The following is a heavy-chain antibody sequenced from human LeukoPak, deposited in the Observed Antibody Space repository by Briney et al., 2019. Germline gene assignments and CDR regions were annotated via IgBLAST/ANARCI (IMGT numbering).Heavy chain of an antibody. D-gene: IGHD2-2*01. CDR3: ARDFVVVPAAYFDY. Sequence: GGSLRLSCAASGFIFSGYSMNWVRQAPGKGLEWVSYISSSSSTIYYADSVKGRFTISRDNSKNTLYLQMNSLRAEDTAVYYCARDFVVVPAAYFDYWGQGTLVTVSS. CDR1: GFIFSGYS. J-gene: IGHJ4*02. V-gene: IGHV3-48*01. CDR2: ISSSSSTI.